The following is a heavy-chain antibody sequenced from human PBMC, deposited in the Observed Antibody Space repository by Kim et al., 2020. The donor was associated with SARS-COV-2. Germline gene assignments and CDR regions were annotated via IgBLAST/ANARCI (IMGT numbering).Heavy chain of an antibody. CDR2: IYYSGST. CDR3: ARGREITYYYDSSGYYYASPGGAFDI. J-gene: IGHJ3*02. Sequence: SETLSLTCTVSGGSISSGGYYWSWIRQHPGKGLEWIGYIYYSGSTYYNPSLKSRVTISVDTSKNQFSLKLSSVTAADTAVYYCARGREITYYYDSSGYYYASPGGAFDIWGQGTMVTVSS. D-gene: IGHD3-22*01. CDR1: GGSISSGGYY. V-gene: IGHV4-31*03.